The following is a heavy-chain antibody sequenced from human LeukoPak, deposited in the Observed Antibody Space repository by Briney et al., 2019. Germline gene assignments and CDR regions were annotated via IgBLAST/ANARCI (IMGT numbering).Heavy chain of an antibody. CDR3: ARDVQEVFDY. J-gene: IGHJ4*02. Sequence: SETLSLTCAVYGGSFSGYYWSWIRQPPGKGLEWIGEINHSGSTNYNPSLKSRVTISVDTSKNQFSLKLSSVTAADTAVYYCARDVQEVFDYWGQGTLVTVSS. CDR1: GGSFSGYY. V-gene: IGHV4-34*01. CDR2: INHSGST. D-gene: IGHD1-1*01.